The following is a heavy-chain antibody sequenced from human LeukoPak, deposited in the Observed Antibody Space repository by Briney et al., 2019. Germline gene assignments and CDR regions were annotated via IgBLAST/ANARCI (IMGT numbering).Heavy chain of an antibody. CDR2: IKSNGDRT. V-gene: IGHV3-23*01. J-gene: IGHJ4*02. Sequence: GGSLRLSCSASGFTFSSYAMRWVRQAPGKGLEWVSAIKSNGDRTYYLDSVKGRFTISRDNSKNTVYMQMNTLRAEDTAVYYCAKESPYEVGGVDRLDYFDSGGQGNRVTV. D-gene: IGHD1-26*01. CDR1: GFTFSSYA. CDR3: AKESPYEVGGVDRLDYFDS.